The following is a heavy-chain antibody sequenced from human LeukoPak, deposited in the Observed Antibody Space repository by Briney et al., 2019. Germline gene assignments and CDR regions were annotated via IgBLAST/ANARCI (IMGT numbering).Heavy chain of an antibody. Sequence: GESLKISCKGSGYSFTNYWIGWVRQMPGKGLEWMAIIYPGDSDTRYSPSLQGQVTISADKSISTAYLQWSSLKASDTGMYYCVRPVSKMGTIEFDNWGQGTLVTVSS. CDR3: VRPVSKMGTIEFDN. J-gene: IGHJ4*02. V-gene: IGHV5-51*01. CDR2: IYPGDSDT. CDR1: GYSFTNYW. D-gene: IGHD5-24*01.